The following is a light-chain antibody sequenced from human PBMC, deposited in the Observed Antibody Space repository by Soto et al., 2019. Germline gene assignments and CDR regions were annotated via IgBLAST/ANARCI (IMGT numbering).Light chain of an antibody. V-gene: IGKV3-15*01. Sequence: ELVLTQCPATLSVSPGDSATLSCRASQGLGTNLAWYQQKPGQAPRLLIYAESTRATGVPARLSGSGSGTELNLTISRLQSEDFAVYYCQKYNHWPLTCGGGTKVDIK. CDR3: QKYNHWPLT. CDR1: QGLGTN. CDR2: AES. J-gene: IGKJ4*01.